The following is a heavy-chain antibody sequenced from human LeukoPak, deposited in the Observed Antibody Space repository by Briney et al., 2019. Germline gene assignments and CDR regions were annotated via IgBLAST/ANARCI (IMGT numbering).Heavy chain of an antibody. CDR1: GLTFSSYA. CDR2: ISGSGGST. Sequence: GGSLRLSCAASGLTFSSYAMSWVRQAPGKGLEWVSGISGSGGSTYYADSVKGRFTISRDNSKNTLYVQTNSLRAEDTAVYYCAIPIREYSYGYRDYWGQGTLVTVSS. V-gene: IGHV3-23*01. J-gene: IGHJ4*02. CDR3: AIPIREYSYGYRDY. D-gene: IGHD5-18*01.